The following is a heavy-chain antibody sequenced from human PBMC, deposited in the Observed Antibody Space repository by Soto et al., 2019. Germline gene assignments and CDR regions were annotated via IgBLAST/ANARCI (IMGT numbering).Heavy chain of an antibody. CDR1: GFSLTTSGVG. D-gene: IGHD3-10*01. CDR2: IYGVDDK. J-gene: IGHJ6*02. V-gene: IGHV2-5*02. CDR3: AHRHYYCSGNLGIDV. Sequence: QITLKESGPTLVKPTQTLTLTCTFSGFSLTTSGVGVGWILQPPGKSLEWLALIYGVDDKRYSHYLKSRLTITENTSKNPVVLTMIIMDPVDTTTHFCAHRHYYCSGNLGIDVLGQGTKVTSSS.